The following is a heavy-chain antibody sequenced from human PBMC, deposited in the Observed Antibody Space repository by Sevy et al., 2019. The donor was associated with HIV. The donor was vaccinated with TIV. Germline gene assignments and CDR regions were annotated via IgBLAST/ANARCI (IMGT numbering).Heavy chain of an antibody. CDR2: ISGSGGST. CDR1: GFTFSSYA. V-gene: IGHV3-23*01. Sequence: GGSQRLSCAASGFTFSSYAMSWVRQAPGKGLEWVSAISGSGGSTYYADSVKGRFTISRDNSKNTLYLQMNSLRAEDTAVYYCAKTPAEGGDYPTLDFDYWGQGTLVTVSS. D-gene: IGHD2-21*02. J-gene: IGHJ4*02. CDR3: AKTPAEGGDYPTLDFDY.